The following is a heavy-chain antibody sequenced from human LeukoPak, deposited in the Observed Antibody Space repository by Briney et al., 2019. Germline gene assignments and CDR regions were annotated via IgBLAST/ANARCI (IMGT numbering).Heavy chain of an antibody. CDR1: GGSISSYY. V-gene: IGHV4-59*01. D-gene: IGHD2-2*01. CDR3: ARVYCSSTSCYLEDAFDI. CDR2: IYYSGST. J-gene: IGHJ3*02. Sequence: SETLSLTCTVSGGSISSYYWSWIRQPPGKGLERIGYIYYSGSTNYNPSLRSRDTISVDTSKNQFSLKLSSVTAADTAVYYCARVYCSSTSCYLEDAFDIWGQGTMVTVSS.